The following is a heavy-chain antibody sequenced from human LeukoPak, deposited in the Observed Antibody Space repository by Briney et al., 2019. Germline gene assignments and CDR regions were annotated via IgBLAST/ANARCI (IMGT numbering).Heavy chain of an antibody. J-gene: IGHJ3*02. CDR2: SYYSGST. V-gene: IGHV4-59*08. Sequence: PSETLSLSCTVSGGSISSYYWSWMRRPPGKGLEWIGHSYYSGSTNYNPSLKSRVTISVDPSKNQVSLKLSSVTAADTAVYYCARQPPSTAGAFDIWGQGTMVTVSS. D-gene: IGHD2-2*01. CDR1: GGSISSYY. CDR3: ARQPPSTAGAFDI.